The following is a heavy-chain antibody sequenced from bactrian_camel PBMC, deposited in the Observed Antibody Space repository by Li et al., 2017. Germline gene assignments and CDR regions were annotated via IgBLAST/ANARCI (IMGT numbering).Heavy chain of an antibody. V-gene: IGHV3S40*01. J-gene: IGHJ4*01. CDR3: AKDSGQDSGR. Sequence: EVQLVESGGGLVQPGGSLRLSCAASGFTFSSYGMTWVRQAPGKGLEWVSDISSGGGTTNYEDSVKGRFTTSQDKAKNKLYLQLNSLKTEDTAMYYCAKDSGQDSGRGGQGTQVTVS. CDR1: GFTFSSYG. D-gene: IGHD1*01. CDR2: ISSGGGTT.